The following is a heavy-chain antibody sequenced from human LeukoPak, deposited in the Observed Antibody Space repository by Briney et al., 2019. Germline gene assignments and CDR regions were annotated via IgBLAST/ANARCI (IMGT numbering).Heavy chain of an antibody. Sequence: SETLSLTCTVTGGSISSYHWNWIRQSPRKGLEWIANIFYTGNADYNPSLKSRLTISIDTSKNEISLILSSVSAADTAVYYCARKTYCSGGRCYGENWFDPWGQGALVTVSS. V-gene: IGHV4-59*08. CDR1: GGSISSYH. CDR2: IFYTGNA. CDR3: ARKTYCSGGRCYGENWFDP. D-gene: IGHD2-15*01. J-gene: IGHJ5*02.